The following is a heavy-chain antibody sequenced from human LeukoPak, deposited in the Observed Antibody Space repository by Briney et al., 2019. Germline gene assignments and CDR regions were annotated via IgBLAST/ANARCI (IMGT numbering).Heavy chain of an antibody. V-gene: IGHV1-69*13. J-gene: IGHJ6*02. D-gene: IGHD3-16*02. Sequence: GASVKVSCKASGGTFSSYAIRWVRQAPGQGLEWMGGIIPIFGTANYAQKFQGRVTITADESTSTAYMELSSLRSEDTAVYYCAITFGGVIVAPYYYGMDVWGQGTTVTVSS. CDR2: IIPIFGTA. CDR1: GGTFSSYA. CDR3: AITFGGVIVAPYYYGMDV.